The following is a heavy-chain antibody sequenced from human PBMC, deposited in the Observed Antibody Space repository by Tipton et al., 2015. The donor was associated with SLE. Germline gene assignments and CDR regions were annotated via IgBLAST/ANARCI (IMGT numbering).Heavy chain of an antibody. CDR1: GFTFSSYV. Sequence: GSLRLSCAAPGFTFSSYVMNWVRQAPGKGLEWVSAVSGSGGTTNYADSVKGRFTISRDNSKNTLYLQMNSLRAEDTAVYFCAIGAVGARDDYWGQGTLVTVSS. V-gene: IGHV3-23*01. CDR2: VSGSGGTT. J-gene: IGHJ4*02. D-gene: IGHD1-26*01. CDR3: AIGAVGARDDY.